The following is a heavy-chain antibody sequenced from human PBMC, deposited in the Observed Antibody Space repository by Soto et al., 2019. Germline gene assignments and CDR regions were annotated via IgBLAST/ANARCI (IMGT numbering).Heavy chain of an antibody. D-gene: IGHD3-10*01. J-gene: IGHJ3*02. CDR1: GFTFSSYA. CDR2: ISGSGGST. Sequence: GGSLRLSCAASGFTFSSYAMSWVRQAPGKGLEWVSAISGSGGSTYYADSVKGRFTISRDNSRNTLYLQMNSLRVEDTAVYYCAKGGVLWFGELNLGALGAFDIWGQGTMVTVSS. CDR3: AKGGVLWFGELNLGALGAFDI. V-gene: IGHV3-23*01.